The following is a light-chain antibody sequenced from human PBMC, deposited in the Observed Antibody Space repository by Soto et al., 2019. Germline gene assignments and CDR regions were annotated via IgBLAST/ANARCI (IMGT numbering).Light chain of an antibody. CDR1: GTNFGAGFD. V-gene: IGLV1-40*01. CDR2: GNK. Sequence: QPVLTQPPSVSGAPGQTVTISCIGSGTNFGAGFDVHWYQQPQGTAPKLLIYGNKSRPSGVPDRFSGSRSGNSASLTITGLQADDEADYYCQSYGASLRGSGVFGTGTKLTV. CDR3: QSYGASLRGSGV. J-gene: IGLJ1*01.